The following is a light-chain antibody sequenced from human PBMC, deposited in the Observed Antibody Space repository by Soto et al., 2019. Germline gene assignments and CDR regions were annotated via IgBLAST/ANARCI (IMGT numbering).Light chain of an antibody. CDR2: AAS. J-gene: IGKJ2*01. Sequence: DLQMTQSPSSLPAPLGATAPTSCRTMEKWNAYLNWYQQKPGTAPKVIVYAASTLKGGVPPRFSGGGSGTEFSLTISSLQPEDYATYYCQQTYSFPYTFGQGTRVE. V-gene: IGKV1-39*01. CDR3: QQTYSFPYT. CDR1: EKWNAY.